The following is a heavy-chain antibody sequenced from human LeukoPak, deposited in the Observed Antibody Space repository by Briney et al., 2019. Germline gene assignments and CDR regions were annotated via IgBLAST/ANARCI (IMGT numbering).Heavy chain of an antibody. D-gene: IGHD5-18*01. V-gene: IGHV3-23*01. J-gene: IGHJ6*03. CDR3: AKASRFGYSYGPREYFYYMDV. CDR2: ISGSGGST. Sequence: GGSLRLSCAASGFTLSSYAMSWVRQGPGKGLEWVSTISGSGGSTYYADSVKGRFTISRDNSKNTLYLQMNTLRAEDTAVYYCAKASRFGYSYGPREYFYYMDVWGKGTTVTISS. CDR1: GFTLSSYA.